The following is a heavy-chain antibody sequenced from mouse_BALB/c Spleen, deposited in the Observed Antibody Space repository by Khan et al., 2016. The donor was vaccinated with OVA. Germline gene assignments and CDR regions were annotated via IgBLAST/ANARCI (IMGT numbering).Heavy chain of an antibody. V-gene: IGHV5-6*01. CDR3: TRVSTTTAGDYYAMDY. J-gene: IGHJ4*01. Sequence: VQLVESGGDLVNPGGSLKLSCAASGFIFSSYGMSWVRQTPDKRLEWVATISIGGTYTYYPDSVKGRFTISSDNAKNTLSLQMRSLKTEDTDMYYGTRVSTTTAGDYYAMDYWGQGTSVTVSS. CDR1: GFIFSSYG. D-gene: IGHD1-2*01. CDR2: ISIGGTYT.